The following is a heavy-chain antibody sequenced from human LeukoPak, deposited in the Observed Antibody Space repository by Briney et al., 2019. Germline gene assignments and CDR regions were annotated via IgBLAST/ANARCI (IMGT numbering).Heavy chain of an antibody. V-gene: IGHV1-18*01. J-gene: IGHJ4*02. CDR1: GYSFSTYG. CDR2: ISTYNTNT. CDR3: AREERQYGSGQGGDY. Sequence: GASVKVSCKTSGYSFSTYGITWVRQAPGQGLEWMGWISTYNTNTNYAQKLQGRVTMTTDTSTSTAYMELRSLRSDDTAVYYCAREERQYGSGQGGDYWGQGTLVTVSS. D-gene: IGHD3-10*01.